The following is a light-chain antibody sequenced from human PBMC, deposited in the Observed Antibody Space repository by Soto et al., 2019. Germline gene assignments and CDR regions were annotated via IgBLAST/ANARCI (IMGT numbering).Light chain of an antibody. J-gene: IGKJ1*01. CDR3: QQYNNWPRT. V-gene: IGKV3-15*01. CDR2: GAS. Sequence: EIVMTQSPATLSVSPGERATLSCRASQSVSSNLAWYQQNPGQAPRLLIYGASTRATGIPDRFSGSGSGTNFTLTISSLQSEDFAVYYCQQYNNWPRTFGKGTKV. CDR1: QSVSSN.